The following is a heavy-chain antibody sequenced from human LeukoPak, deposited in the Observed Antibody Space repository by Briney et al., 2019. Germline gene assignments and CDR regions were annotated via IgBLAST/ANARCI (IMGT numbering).Heavy chain of an antibody. Sequence: GGSLRLSCAASGFTFSNYGMHWVRQAPGKGLEWVAVIWFDGSNKYYAESVKGRFTISRDNSKNTVYPQMNSLRAEDTAVYYCVRALYRWAFSGYENSGPEPDYWGQGTLVTVSS. J-gene: IGHJ4*02. V-gene: IGHV3-33*01. D-gene: IGHD5-12*01. CDR3: VRALYRWAFSGYENSGPEPDY. CDR2: IWFDGSNK. CDR1: GFTFSNYG.